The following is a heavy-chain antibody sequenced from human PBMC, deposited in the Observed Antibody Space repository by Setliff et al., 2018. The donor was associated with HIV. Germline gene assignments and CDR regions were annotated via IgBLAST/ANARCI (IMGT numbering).Heavy chain of an antibody. V-gene: IGHV4-61*02. CDR1: GGSISSGSYY. J-gene: IGHJ4*02. CDR2: IYTSGRI. D-gene: IGHD3-22*01. Sequence: SETLSLTCTVSGGSISSGSYYWSWIRQPAGKGLEWIGRIYTSGRIDYNPSLKSRVTISVDTSNKQFSLNLSSVTAADTAVYYCARDSDYYDSSTYRLDYWGQGTLGTVSS. CDR3: ARDSDYYDSSTYRLDY.